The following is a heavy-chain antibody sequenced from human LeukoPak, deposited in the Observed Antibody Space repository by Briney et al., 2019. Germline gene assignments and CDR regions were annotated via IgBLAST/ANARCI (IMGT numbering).Heavy chain of an antibody. CDR1: GGSISSYY. V-gene: IGHV4-59*01. Sequence: SETLSLTCTVSGGSISSYYWSWIRQPPGKGLEWVGYIYYSGSTNYNPSLKSRVTISVDTSKNQFSLKLSSVTAADTAVYYCAGSYYYYGMDVWGQGTTVTVSS. CDR3: AGSYYYYGMDV. CDR2: IYYSGST. J-gene: IGHJ6*02.